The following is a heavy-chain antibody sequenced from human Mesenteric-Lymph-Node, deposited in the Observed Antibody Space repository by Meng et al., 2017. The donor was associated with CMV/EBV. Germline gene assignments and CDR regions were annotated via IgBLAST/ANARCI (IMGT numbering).Heavy chain of an antibody. CDR2: IVGGGGST. D-gene: IGHD3/OR15-3a*01. CDR3: ATYHTGNYYFFDF. CDR1: GFTFSSYA. J-gene: IGHJ4*02. Sequence: GGSLRLSCAASGFTFSSYAMSWVRQAPGKGLEWVSTIVGGGGSTYYPDSVKGRFTISRDNYKNTLYLQMNSLRAEDTALYYCATYHTGNYYFFDFWGQGTLVTVSS. V-gene: IGHV3-23*01.